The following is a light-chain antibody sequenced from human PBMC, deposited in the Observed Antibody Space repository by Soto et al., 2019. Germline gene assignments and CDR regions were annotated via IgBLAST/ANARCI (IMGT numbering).Light chain of an antibody. CDR3: EHYNYNRT. Sequence: DIQMTQSPSTLSASVGYRVTITCRASQSISSWLAWYQQKPGTAPKLLIYKASTLQSGVPSRFSVSGPVTEFTPTISSLQPDDSTPYYCEHYNYNRTFGHRTKV. J-gene: IGKJ1*01. V-gene: IGKV1-5*03. CDR1: QSISSW. CDR2: KAS.